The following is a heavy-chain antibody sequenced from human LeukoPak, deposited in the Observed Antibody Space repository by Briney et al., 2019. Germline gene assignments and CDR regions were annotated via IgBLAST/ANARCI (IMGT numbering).Heavy chain of an antibody. CDR1: GGTFSSYA. CDR2: IIPIFGTA. Sequence: SVTVSCKASGGTFSSYAISWVRQAPGQGLEWMGGIIPIFGTANYAQKFQGRVTITADESTSTAYMELSSLRSEDTAVYYCAREHRGHYYYGMDVWGKGTTVTVSS. CDR3: AREHRGHYYYGMDV. D-gene: IGHD2-21*01. J-gene: IGHJ6*04. V-gene: IGHV1-69*13.